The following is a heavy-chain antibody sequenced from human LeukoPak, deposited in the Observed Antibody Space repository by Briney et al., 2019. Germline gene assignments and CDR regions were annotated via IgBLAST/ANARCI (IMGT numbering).Heavy chain of an antibody. CDR2: IYYSGST. V-gene: IGHV4-39*07. D-gene: IGHD6-13*01. CDR1: GGSISSSSYY. CDR3: ARGFSSSWYRGLSAFDI. Sequence: SETLSLTCTVSGGSISSSSYYWGWIRQPPGKGLEWIGSIYYSGSTYYNPSLKSRVTISVDTSKNQFSLKLSSVTAADTAVYYCARGFSSSWYRGLSAFDIWGQGTMVTVSS. J-gene: IGHJ3*02.